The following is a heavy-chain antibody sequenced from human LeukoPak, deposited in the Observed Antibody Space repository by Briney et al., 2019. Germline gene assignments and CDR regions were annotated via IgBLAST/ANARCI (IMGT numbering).Heavy chain of an antibody. Sequence: SETLSLTCTVSGGSISSGGYYWSWIRQPPGKGLEWIGYIYHSGSTYYNPSLKSRVTISVDRSKNQFSLKLSSVTAADTAVYYCARTRPDSTVTTAFDIWGQGTMVTVSS. V-gene: IGHV4-30-2*01. CDR1: GGSISSGGYY. CDR2: IYHSGST. J-gene: IGHJ3*02. CDR3: ARTRPDSTVTTAFDI. D-gene: IGHD4-11*01.